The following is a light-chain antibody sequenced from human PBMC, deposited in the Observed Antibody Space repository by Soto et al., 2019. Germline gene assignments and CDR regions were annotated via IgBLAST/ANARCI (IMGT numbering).Light chain of an antibody. CDR2: GAS. V-gene: IGKV1-16*02. Sequence: DIQMTQSPPSLSASVGDRVTITCRASQGIGNYLAWFQQKPGKVPKSLIYGASSLQSGVPSKFSGSGSWTDVTLTINNLQSEDYATYYCQQYKSYPITFGGGTKVEIK. CDR3: QQYKSYPIT. CDR1: QGIGNY. J-gene: IGKJ4*01.